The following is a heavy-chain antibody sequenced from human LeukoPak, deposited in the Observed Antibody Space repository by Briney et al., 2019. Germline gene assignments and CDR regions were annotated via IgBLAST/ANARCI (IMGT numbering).Heavy chain of an antibody. CDR1: GYTFTGYH. Sequence: ASVKVSCKASGYTFTGYHMHWVRQAPGQGLEWMGWINPNSGGTNYAQKFQGWVTMTRDTSISTAYMELSRLRSDDTAVYYCAREGYGYCSSTSCQPHFDYWGQGTLVTVSS. CDR2: INPNSGGT. V-gene: IGHV1-2*04. CDR3: AREGYGYCSSTSCQPHFDY. D-gene: IGHD2-2*01. J-gene: IGHJ4*02.